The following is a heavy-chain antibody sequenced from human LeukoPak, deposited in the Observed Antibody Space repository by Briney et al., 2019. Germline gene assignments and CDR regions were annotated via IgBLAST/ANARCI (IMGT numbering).Heavy chain of an antibody. D-gene: IGHD4-11*01. J-gene: IGHJ4*02. CDR2: TYYRSKWHN. V-gene: IGHV6-1*01. CDR3: AGTTDYSSFLAY. Sequence: SQTPSLTCAISGDSVSSNSAVWNWIRQSPSRGLEWLGRTYYRSKWHNEYAESVKSRISINSDTSKNQFSLQLNSVTPEDTAEYYCAGTTDYSSFLAYWGQGTLVTVSS. CDR1: GDSVSSNSAV.